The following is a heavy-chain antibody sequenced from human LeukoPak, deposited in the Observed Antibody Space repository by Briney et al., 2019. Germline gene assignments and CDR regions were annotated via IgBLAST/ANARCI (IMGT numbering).Heavy chain of an antibody. J-gene: IGHJ4*02. CDR3: ARGRGSYRKYYFDY. CDR2: INHSGST. D-gene: IGHD1-26*01. Sequence: SQTLSLTCTVSGGSISSGSYYWSWIRQPPGKGLEWIGEINHSGSTNYNPSLKSRVTISVDTSKNQFSLKLSSVTAADTAVYYCARGRGSYRKYYFDYWGQGTLVTVSS. CDR1: GGSISSGSYY. V-gene: IGHV4-39*07.